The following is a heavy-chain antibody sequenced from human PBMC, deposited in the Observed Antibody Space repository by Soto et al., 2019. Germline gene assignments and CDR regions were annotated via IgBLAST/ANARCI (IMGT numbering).Heavy chain of an antibody. J-gene: IGHJ4*02. CDR2: IYNSGSA. CDR1: GDSVDVGGFF. Sequence: QVQLQEVGPGLVKPSETLSLFCTVSGDSVDVGGFFWSWIRQSPGEALEWIGFIYNSGSANSNPSLRSRITMSMDKSKNAFSLSLSSVTAADTAVYYCARGKGGLHYYFDSWGQGTPVTVSS. V-gene: IGHV4-61*03. D-gene: IGHD2-21*02. CDR3: ARGKGGLHYYFDS.